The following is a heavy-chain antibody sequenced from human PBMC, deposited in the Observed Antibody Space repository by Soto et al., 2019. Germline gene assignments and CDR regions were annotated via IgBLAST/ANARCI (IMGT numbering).Heavy chain of an antibody. Sequence: QVQLVQSGAEVKKPGSSVKVSCKASGGTFSSHAISWVRQAPGQGLEWMGGIIPIFGTANYAQKFQGRVTITADESTSTAYMELSSLRSEDTAVYYCARAEVGDSSGYSLYFDYWGQGTLVTVSS. J-gene: IGHJ4*02. CDR3: ARAEVGDSSGYSLYFDY. D-gene: IGHD3-22*01. CDR1: GGTFSSHA. CDR2: IIPIFGTA. V-gene: IGHV1-69*01.